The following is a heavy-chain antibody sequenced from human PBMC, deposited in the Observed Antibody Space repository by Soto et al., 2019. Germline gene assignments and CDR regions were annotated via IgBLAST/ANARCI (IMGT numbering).Heavy chain of an antibody. V-gene: IGHV3-30-3*01. D-gene: IGHD3-22*01. CDR1: GFTFSSYA. CDR2: ISYDGSNK. Sequence: QVQLVESGGGVVQPGRSLRLSCAASGFTFSSYAMHWVRQAPGKGLEWVAVISYDGSNKYYADSVKGRFTISRDNSKNTLYLQMNSLRAEDTAVYYCASLYDSSGYGYYYYGMDVWGQGTTVTVSS. CDR3: ASLYDSSGYGYYYYGMDV. J-gene: IGHJ6*02.